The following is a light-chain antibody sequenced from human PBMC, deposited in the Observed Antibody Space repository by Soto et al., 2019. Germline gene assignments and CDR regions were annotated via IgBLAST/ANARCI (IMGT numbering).Light chain of an antibody. J-gene: IGKJ1*01. Sequence: ESQMTQCPSTLSASVGDRVTITCLAIQSISSWLSWYQQKPVKAPKLLIYDASSLESGVPSSFSGSGSGTELTLTISSLQPDDFATYYCQQYNSWTFGQGTKVDLK. CDR2: DAS. CDR1: QSISSW. CDR3: QQYNSWT. V-gene: IGKV1-5*01.